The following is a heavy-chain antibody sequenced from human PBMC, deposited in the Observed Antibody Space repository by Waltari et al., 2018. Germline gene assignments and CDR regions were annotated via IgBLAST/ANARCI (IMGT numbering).Heavy chain of an antibody. J-gene: IGHJ4*02. Sequence: QLQLEQSGPGLVKPSESLSLTCAVSGDSMSSSDLWNWVRQFPGKGLEWIGQVHRSGKTHYNPSRARRVTVSIDTSNNQFSLTMPSPTAADTAMYYCARDRGKGLYLDSWGQGTLVTVSP. V-gene: IGHV4-4*02. CDR1: GDSMSSSDL. D-gene: IGHD2-15*01. CDR3: ARDRGKGLYLDS. CDR2: VHRSGKT.